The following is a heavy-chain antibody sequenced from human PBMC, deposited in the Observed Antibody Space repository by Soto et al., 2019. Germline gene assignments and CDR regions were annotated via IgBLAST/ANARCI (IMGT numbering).Heavy chain of an antibody. CDR2: IYYSGST. Sequence: PSETLSLTCTVSGGSISSYYWSWIRQPPGKGLEWIGYIYYSGSTNYNPSLKSRVTISVDTSKNQFPLKLSSVTAADTAVYYCARVLKGSSGWYFDYWGQGTLVTVSS. J-gene: IGHJ4*02. V-gene: IGHV4-59*01. D-gene: IGHD6-19*01. CDR3: ARVLKGSSGWYFDY. CDR1: GGSISSYY.